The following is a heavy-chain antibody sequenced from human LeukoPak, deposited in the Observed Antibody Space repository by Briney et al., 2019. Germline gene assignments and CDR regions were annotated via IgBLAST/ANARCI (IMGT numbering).Heavy chain of an antibody. CDR2: IRYDGSNK. D-gene: IGHD4-17*01. CDR3: AKDTPSHDYGDYGTFDY. CDR1: GFTFSSYG. V-gene: IGHV3-30*02. Sequence: PGGSLRLSCAASGFTFSSYGMHWVRQAPGKGLEWVAFIRYDGSNKYYADSVKGRFTISRDNSKNTLYLQMNSLRAEDTAVYYCAKDTPSHDYGDYGTFDYWGQGTLVTVSS. J-gene: IGHJ4*02.